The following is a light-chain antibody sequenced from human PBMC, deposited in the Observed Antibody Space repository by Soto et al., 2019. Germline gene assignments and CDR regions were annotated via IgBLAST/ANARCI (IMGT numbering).Light chain of an antibody. CDR2: RNY. CDR1: SSNIGSFD. Sequence: QSVLTQSPSASGTPGQRVTISCSGSSSNIGSFDVYWYQQLPGTAPKVLIYRNYQRPSGVPDRFSASKSGTSASLASSGLRSEDEADYYCAAWDDSLSGRVFGGGTKLTVL. V-gene: IGLV1-47*01. CDR3: AAWDDSLSGRV. J-gene: IGLJ3*02.